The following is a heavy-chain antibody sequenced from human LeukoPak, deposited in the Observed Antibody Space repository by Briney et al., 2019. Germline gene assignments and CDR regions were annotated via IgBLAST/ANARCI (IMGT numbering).Heavy chain of an antibody. CDR2: ISSSSSYI. J-gene: IGHJ4*02. CDR1: GFTFSSYS. CDR3: ARDLGYGYYDSSGYYYFDY. V-gene: IGHV3-21*01. Sequence: PGGSLRLSCAASGFTFSSYSMNWVRQAPGKGLEWVSSISSSSSYIYYADSVKGRFTISRDNAKNSLYLQMNSLRAEDTAVYYCARDLGYGYYDSSGYYYFDYWGQGTLVTVSS. D-gene: IGHD3-22*01.